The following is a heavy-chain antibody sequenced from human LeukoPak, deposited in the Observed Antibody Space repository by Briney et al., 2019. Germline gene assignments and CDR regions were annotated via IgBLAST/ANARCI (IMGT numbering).Heavy chain of an antibody. CDR3: AKDAQRGFDYSNSLEY. CDR1: QFTFSHYG. V-gene: IGHV3-33*06. Sequence: GKSLTLSCVASQFTFSHYGMHWVRQAPGRGLEWVAVIWSDGSNQYYADSVKGRFTISRDDSHNTVYLQMNSLRAEDTAVYFCAKDAQRGFDYSNSLEYWGQGTLVTDSS. J-gene: IGHJ4*02. D-gene: IGHD4-11*01. CDR2: IWSDGSNQ.